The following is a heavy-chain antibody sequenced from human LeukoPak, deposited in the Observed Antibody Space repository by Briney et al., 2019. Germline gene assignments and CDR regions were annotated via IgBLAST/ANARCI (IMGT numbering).Heavy chain of an antibody. J-gene: IGHJ4*02. CDR1: GGTLNSYA. V-gene: IGHV1-18*04. D-gene: IGHD6-6*01. CDR2: ISAYNGNT. CDR3: ARDARRIAARPDTTFKFDY. Sequence: APVKGSSKGSGGTLNSYAISWGGQGPGQRAEWVGWISAYNGNTNYAQKLQGRVTMTTDTSTSTAYMELSSLRSEDTAVYYCARDARRIAARPDTTFKFDYWGQGTLVTVSS.